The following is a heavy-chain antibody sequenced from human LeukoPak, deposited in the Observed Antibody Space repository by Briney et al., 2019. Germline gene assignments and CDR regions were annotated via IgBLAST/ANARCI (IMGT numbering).Heavy chain of an antibody. V-gene: IGHV3-11*01. CDR3: ARDPDSSGYYYFDY. D-gene: IGHD3-22*01. CDR1: GFTFSDYY. J-gene: IGHJ4*02. Sequence: GGSLRLSCAASGFTFSDYYMSWIRQAPGKGLEWVSYISSSGSTIYCADSVKGRFTISRDNAKNSLYLQMNSLRAEDTAVYYCARDPDSSGYYYFDYWGQGTLVTVSS. CDR2: ISSSGSTI.